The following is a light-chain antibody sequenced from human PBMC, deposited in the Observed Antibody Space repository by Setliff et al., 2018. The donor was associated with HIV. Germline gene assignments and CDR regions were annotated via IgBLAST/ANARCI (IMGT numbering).Light chain of an antibody. J-gene: IGKJ1*01. Sequence: DIQLTQSPSTLSASVRDRVTITCRASQTISNWLAWYQQRPGKAPKLLIYKASSLESGVPSRFSGSGSGTEFTLTISSLQPDDFASYYCQQYDTYPWTFGQGTK. CDR3: QQYDTYPWT. CDR2: KAS. CDR1: QTISNW. V-gene: IGKV1-5*03.